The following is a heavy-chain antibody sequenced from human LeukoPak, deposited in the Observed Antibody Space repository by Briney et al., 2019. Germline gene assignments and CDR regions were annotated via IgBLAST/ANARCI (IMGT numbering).Heavy chain of an antibody. D-gene: IGHD2-15*01. CDR2: ISRNSGSI. CDR3: ARGLYTKDIVVVVAATPDAFDI. V-gene: IGHV3-9*01. J-gene: IGHJ3*02. Sequence: GGSLRLSCAASGFTFDDYAMYWVRHAPGKGLEWVSGISRNSGSIGYADSVKGRFTISRDNAKNCLYLQMNSLRAEDTALYYCARGLYTKDIVVVVAATPDAFDIWGQGTMVTVSS. CDR1: GFTFDDYA.